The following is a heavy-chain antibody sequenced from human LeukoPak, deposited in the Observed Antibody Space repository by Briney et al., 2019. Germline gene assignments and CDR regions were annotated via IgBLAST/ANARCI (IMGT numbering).Heavy chain of an antibody. Sequence: GGSLRLSCAASGXTFSSYAMSWVRQAPGKGQEWVSAITTSGVTTYYADSVKGRFTISRDNSKNTLYLQMNSLRAEDTAVYYCAKSLTTPYYYYAMDVWGQGTSVTVSS. J-gene: IGHJ6*02. D-gene: IGHD4/OR15-4a*01. CDR1: GXTFSSYA. V-gene: IGHV3-23*01. CDR2: ITTSGVTT. CDR3: AKSLTTPYYYYAMDV.